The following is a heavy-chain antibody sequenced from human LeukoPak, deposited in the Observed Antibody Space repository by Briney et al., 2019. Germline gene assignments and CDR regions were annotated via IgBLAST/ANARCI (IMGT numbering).Heavy chain of an antibody. V-gene: IGHV4-34*01. J-gene: IGHJ5*02. Sequence: PSETLSLTCAVYGGSFSGYYWSWIRQPPGKGLEWIGEINHSGSTNYNPSLKSRVTISVDTSKNQFSLKLSSVTAADTAVYYCARTSEVDIVVVVAATPSWFDPWGQGTLVTVSS. CDR3: ARTSEVDIVVVVAATPSWFDP. CDR2: INHSGST. CDR1: GGSFSGYY. D-gene: IGHD2-15*01.